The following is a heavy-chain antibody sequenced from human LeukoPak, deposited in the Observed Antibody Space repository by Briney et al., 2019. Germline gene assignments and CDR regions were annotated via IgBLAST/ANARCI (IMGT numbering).Heavy chain of an antibody. CDR1: GGSFSGYY. V-gene: IGHV4-34*01. CDR2: INHSGST. CDR3: ARLRLLIPSKNNYYYYCYMDV. D-gene: IGHD2-15*01. J-gene: IGHJ6*03. Sequence: SETLSLTCAVYGGSFSGYYWSWIRQPPGKGLEWIGEINHSGSTNYNPSLKSRVTISVDTSKNQFSLKLSSVTAADTAVYYCARLRLLIPSKNNYYYYCYMDVWGKGTTVTISS.